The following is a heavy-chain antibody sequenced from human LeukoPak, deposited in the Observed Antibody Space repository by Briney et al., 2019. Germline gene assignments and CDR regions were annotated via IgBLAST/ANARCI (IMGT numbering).Heavy chain of an antibody. CDR3: ARGYCSGGTCYLVENWLDP. CDR2: INPNSGGT. D-gene: IGHD2-15*01. CDR1: GYTLTAYY. V-gene: IGHV1-2*06. J-gene: IGHJ5*02. Sequence: GASVKVSCKASGYTLTAYYIYWVRQAPGQGLEWMGRINPNSGGTDYAQKFQGRVTMTRDASISTAYMELSRLGSDDTAVYYCARGYCSGGTCYLVENWLDPWGQGTLVTVSS.